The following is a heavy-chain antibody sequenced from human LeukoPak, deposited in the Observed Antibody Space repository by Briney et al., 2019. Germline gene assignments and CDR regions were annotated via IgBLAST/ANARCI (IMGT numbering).Heavy chain of an antibody. V-gene: IGHV3-23*01. CDR2: ISGSGGST. CDR1: GFTVSSNY. Sequence: GGSLRLSCAASGFTVSSNYMSWVRQAPGKGLEWVSAISGSGGSTYYADSVKGRFTISRDNSKNTLYLQMNSLRAEDTAVYYCAKMAYCSSTSCEEYYMDVWGKGTTVTVSS. CDR3: AKMAYCSSTSCEEYYMDV. D-gene: IGHD2-2*01. J-gene: IGHJ6*03.